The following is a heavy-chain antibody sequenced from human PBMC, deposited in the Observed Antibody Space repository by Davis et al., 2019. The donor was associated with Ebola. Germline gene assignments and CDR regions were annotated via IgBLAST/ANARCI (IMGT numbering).Heavy chain of an antibody. J-gene: IGHJ5*02. CDR3: ARDLGYCSGGSCYSSWFDP. D-gene: IGHD2-15*01. CDR1: GGTFSSYA. Sequence: AASVKVSCKASGGTFSSYAISWVRQAPGQGLEWMGRIIPIVGIANYAQKFQGRVTITADKSTSTAYMELSSLRSEDTAVYYCARDLGYCSGGSCYSSWFDPWGQGTLVTVSS. V-gene: IGHV1-69*04. CDR2: IIPIVGIA.